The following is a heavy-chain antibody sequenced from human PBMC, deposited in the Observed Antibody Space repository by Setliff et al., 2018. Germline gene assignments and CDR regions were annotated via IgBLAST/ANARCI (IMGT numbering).Heavy chain of an antibody. CDR2: IRSSSSYI. Sequence: GESLKISCAASRITFSNYWMSWVRQAPGKGLEWVSSIRSSSSYIYYADSVKGRFTISRDNAKNSLYLQMNSLRAEDTAVYYCAKDVSPPGTNGWHPDVLDIWGQGTMVTVSS. CDR1: RITFSNYW. CDR3: AKDVSPPGTNGWHPDVLDI. D-gene: IGHD6-19*01. V-gene: IGHV3-21*04. J-gene: IGHJ3*02.